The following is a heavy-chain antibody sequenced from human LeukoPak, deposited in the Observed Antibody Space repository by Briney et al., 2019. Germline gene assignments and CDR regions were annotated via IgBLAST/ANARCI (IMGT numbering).Heavy chain of an antibody. Sequence: SETLSLTCTVSGGSISSSSYYWGWIRQPPGKGLEWIGRIYLSGGTTYNPSLKSRVTISVDTSKNQFSLKLSSVTAADTAVYYCAEGRRAQRGILAGLVVPAARGEFDYWGQGTLVTVSS. D-gene: IGHD2-2*01. J-gene: IGHJ4*02. CDR2: IYLSGGT. CDR3: AEGRRAQRGILAGLVVPAARGEFDY. V-gene: IGHV4-39*07. CDR1: GGSISSSSYY.